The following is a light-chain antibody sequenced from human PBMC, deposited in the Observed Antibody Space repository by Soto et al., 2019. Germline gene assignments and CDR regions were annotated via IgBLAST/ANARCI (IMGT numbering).Light chain of an antibody. CDR3: HKYNSAPLT. Sequence: DIQMTQAPSSLSASVGDRVTITCRASQGSSNYLAWYQQKPGKVPKLLIYAASTLQSGVPSRFSGSGSGTAFTLTISSLQPKDVATYYCHKYNSAPLTFRQAPKVDIK. J-gene: IGKJ1*01. V-gene: IGKV1-27*01. CDR2: AAS. CDR1: QGSSNY.